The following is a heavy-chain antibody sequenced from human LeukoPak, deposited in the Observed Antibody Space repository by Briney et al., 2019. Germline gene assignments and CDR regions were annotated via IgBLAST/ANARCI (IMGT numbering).Heavy chain of an antibody. CDR3: ARVAAGGKGFDY. D-gene: IGHD6-13*01. CDR1: GFTFSTYD. J-gene: IGHJ4*02. Sequence: GGSLRLSCAASGFTFSTYDMHWVRQATGEGLEWVSAIDTAGDTYYPGSVKGRFSISRENAKNSLYLQMNSLRAGDTAVYYCARVAAGGKGFDYWGQGTLVTVSS. V-gene: IGHV3-13*01. CDR2: IDTAGDT.